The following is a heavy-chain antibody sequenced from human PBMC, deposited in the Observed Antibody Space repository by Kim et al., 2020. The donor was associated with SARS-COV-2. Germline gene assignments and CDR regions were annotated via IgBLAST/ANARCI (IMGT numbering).Heavy chain of an antibody. CDR1: GFTFSDYY. V-gene: IGHV3-11*06. D-gene: IGHD3-10*01. J-gene: IGHJ5*02. Sequence: GGSLRLSCAASGFTFSDYYMSWIRQAPGKGLEWVSYISSSSSYTNYADSVKGRFTISRDNAKNSLYLQMNSLRAEDTAVYYCARVRGHWGWFDPWGQGTLVTVSS. CDR2: ISSSSSYT. CDR3: ARVRGHWGWFDP.